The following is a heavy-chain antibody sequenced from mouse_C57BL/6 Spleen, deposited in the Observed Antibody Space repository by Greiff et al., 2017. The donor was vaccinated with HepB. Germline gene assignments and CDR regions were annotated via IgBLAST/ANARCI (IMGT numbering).Heavy chain of an antibody. CDR2: ISYSGST. D-gene: IGHD1-2*01. CDR3: ARTARIKY. CDR1: GYSITSGYG. J-gene: IGHJ2*01. Sequence: EVKLEESGPGLVKPSQSLSLPCTVTGYSITSGYGWNWIRQFPGNKLEWMGYISYSGSTNYNPSLNSRIPITRDTSKNQFFLQLNSVTTEDTATYYCARTARIKYWGQGTTLTVSS. V-gene: IGHV3-2*02.